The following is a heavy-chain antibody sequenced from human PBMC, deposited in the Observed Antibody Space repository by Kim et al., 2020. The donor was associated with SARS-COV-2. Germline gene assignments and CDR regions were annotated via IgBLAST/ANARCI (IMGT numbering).Heavy chain of an antibody. Sequence: SETLSLTCTVSGGSISSSSYYWGWIRQPPGKGLEWIGSIYYSGSTYYNPSLKSRVTISVDTSKNQFSLKLSPVTAADTAVYYCARSMGHILDEDQHFDPWGQGTLVTVSS. CDR1: GGSISSSSYY. V-gene: IGHV4-39*01. CDR2: IYYSGST. J-gene: IGHJ5*02. D-gene: IGHD2-21*01. CDR3: ARSMGHILDEDQHFDP.